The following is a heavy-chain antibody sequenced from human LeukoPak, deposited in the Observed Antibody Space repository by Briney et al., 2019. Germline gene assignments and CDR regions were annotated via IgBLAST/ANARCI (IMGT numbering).Heavy chain of an antibody. CDR1: GGSLNNYG. D-gene: IGHD3/OR15-3a*01. V-gene: IGHV1-69*06. CDR2: IIPMYGTT. Sequence: SVKVSCKASGGSLNNYGVSWLRQAPGQGLEWMGRIIPMYGTTIYAEKFQGRVTISADKSTDTAYVEVSRLSSDDTAVYYCATDLQSDFWTGYYWDFWGQGTLVTVSS. J-gene: IGHJ4*02. CDR3: ATDLQSDFWTGYYWDF.